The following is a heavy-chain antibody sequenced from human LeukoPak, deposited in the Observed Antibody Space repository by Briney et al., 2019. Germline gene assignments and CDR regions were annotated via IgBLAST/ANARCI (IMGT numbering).Heavy chain of an antibody. CDR2: IIPIFGIA. Sequence: SVKVSCKASGGTFSSYAISWVRQAPGQGREWMGRIIPIFGIANYAQKFQGRVTITADKSTSTAYMGLSSLRSEDTAVYYCARVLEYSGRWFDPWGQGTLVTVSS. J-gene: IGHJ5*02. V-gene: IGHV1-69*04. CDR1: GGTFSSYA. D-gene: IGHD3-3*01. CDR3: ARVLEYSGRWFDP.